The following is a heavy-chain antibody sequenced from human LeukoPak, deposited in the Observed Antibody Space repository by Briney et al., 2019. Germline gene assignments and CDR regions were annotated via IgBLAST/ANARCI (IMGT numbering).Heavy chain of an antibody. CDR1: GGTFSSYA. CDR3: ARGDDAFDF. V-gene: IGHV1-18*01. J-gene: IGHJ3*01. CDR2: ISTYNGNT. Sequence: ASVKVSCKASGGTFSSYAFNWVRQAPGQGLEWMGWISTYNGNTNYVQKLQGRVTVTTDTSTSTIYMELRSLRSDDTAVYYCARGDDAFDFWGQGTMVTVSS.